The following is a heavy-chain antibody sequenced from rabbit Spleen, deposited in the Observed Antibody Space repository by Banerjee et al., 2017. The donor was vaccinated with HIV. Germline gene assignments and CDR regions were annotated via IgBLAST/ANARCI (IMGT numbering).Heavy chain of an antibody. CDR2: IAGSSSDFT. CDR3: ARDTGSSFSSYGMDL. V-gene: IGHV1S45*01. J-gene: IGHJ6*01. CDR1: GFSFSSSYY. D-gene: IGHD8-1*01. Sequence: QEQLVESRGGLVQPGGSLTLTCTASGFSFSSSYYMCWVRQAPGKGLEWISCIAGSSSDFTYSATWAKGRFTCSKTSSTTVTLQMTSLTVADTATYFCARDTGSSFSSYGMDLWGPGTLVTVS.